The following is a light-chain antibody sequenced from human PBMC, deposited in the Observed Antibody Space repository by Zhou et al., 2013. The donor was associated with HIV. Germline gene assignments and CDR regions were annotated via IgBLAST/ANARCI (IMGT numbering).Light chain of an antibody. V-gene: IGKV3-15*01. CDR2: GVS. Sequence: EIVMTQSPATLSVSPGERATLSCRASQSVRSSLAWYQQKPGQAPRLLIYGVSTRATGIPARFSGSGSGTEFTLTISSLQSEDFAVYYCQQYDNRPYTFGQGTRLETK. CDR1: QSVRSS. J-gene: IGKJ5*01. CDR3: QQYDNRPYT.